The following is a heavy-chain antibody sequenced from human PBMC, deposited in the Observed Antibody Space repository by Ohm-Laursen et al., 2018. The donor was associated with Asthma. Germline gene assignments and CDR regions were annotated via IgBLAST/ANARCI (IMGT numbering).Heavy chain of an antibody. CDR1: GYTFTGYY. Sequence: ASVKVSCKASGYTFTGYYMHWVRQAPGQGLEWMGRINPNSGGTNYAQKFQGRVTMTRDTSISTAYMELSRLRSDDTAVYYCARDVTMVQGVIEGDIWGQGTMVTVSS. D-gene: IGHD3-10*01. V-gene: IGHV1-2*06. CDR3: ARDVTMVQGVIEGDI. CDR2: INPNSGGT. J-gene: IGHJ3*02.